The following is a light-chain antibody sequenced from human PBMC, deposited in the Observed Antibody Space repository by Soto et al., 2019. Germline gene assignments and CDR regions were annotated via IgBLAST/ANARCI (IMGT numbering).Light chain of an antibody. CDR2: KAS. CDR3: HQNPGYSL. V-gene: IGKV1-5*03. CDR1: QSISRW. J-gene: IGKJ1*01. Sequence: ITQSPSTLSASLGYRCTITCRASQSISRWLAWYQQKPGKAPKLLIYKASSLESGVPSRFSGSGSGTEFTLSFCSRQTRDITTFYGHQNPGYSLFG.